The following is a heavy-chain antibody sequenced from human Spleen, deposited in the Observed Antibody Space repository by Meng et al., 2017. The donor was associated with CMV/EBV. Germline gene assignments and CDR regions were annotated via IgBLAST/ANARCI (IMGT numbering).Heavy chain of an antibody. CDR1: GYTFTAFG. Sequence: SGYTFTAFGISWLRQAPGQGLEWMGWISGYSGNTNYAQKYQARVSMTTDTSTGTVYLELRSLRYDDTAVYYCARDQSSGVGAEFDFWGQGTLVTVSS. CDR3: ARDQSSGVGAEFDF. V-gene: IGHV1-18*01. CDR2: ISGYSGNT. J-gene: IGHJ4*02. D-gene: IGHD3-3*01.